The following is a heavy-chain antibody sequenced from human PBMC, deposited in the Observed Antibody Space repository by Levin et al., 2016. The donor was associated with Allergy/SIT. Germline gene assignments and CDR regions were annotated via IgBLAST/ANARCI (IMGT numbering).Heavy chain of an antibody. D-gene: IGHD3-10*01. CDR3: ARVVPYGSGIYDY. J-gene: IGHJ4*02. V-gene: IGHV3-7*03. CDR2: IKQDGSEK. Sequence: WIRQPPGKGLEWVANIKQDGSEKYYVDSVKGRFTISRDNAKNSLFLQMSSLRAEDTAVYYCARVVPYGSGIYDYWGQGTLVTVSS.